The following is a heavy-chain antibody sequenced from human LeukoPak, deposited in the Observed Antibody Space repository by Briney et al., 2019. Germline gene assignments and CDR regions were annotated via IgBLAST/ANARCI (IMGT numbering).Heavy chain of an antibody. CDR3: ARDSAYYDSSGYYRSYWYFDL. D-gene: IGHD3-22*01. V-gene: IGHV3-11*06. Sequence: PGGSLRLSCAASGFTFSDYYINWIRQAPGKGLEWVSYISGGSTYTKYADSVKGRFTISRDNAKNSLYLQMNSLRDEDTAVYYCARDSAYYDSSGYYRSYWYFDLWGRGTLVTVSS. CDR2: ISGGSTYT. J-gene: IGHJ2*01. CDR1: GFTFSDYY.